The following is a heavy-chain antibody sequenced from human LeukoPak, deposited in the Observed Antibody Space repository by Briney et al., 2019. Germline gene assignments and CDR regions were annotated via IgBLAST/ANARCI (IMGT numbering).Heavy chain of an antibody. D-gene: IGHD6-13*01. Sequence: PGGSLRLSCVASGFTFSSHGMHWVRQAPGKGLEWVAVIWYDGNNKYYADSVKGRFTISRDNSKNTVYLQMNNLRAEDTAVYYCAKYSSSWSQYNWLDPWGQGTLVTVSS. CDR1: GFTFSSHG. CDR2: IWYDGNNK. J-gene: IGHJ5*02. CDR3: AKYSSSWSQYNWLDP. V-gene: IGHV3-33*06.